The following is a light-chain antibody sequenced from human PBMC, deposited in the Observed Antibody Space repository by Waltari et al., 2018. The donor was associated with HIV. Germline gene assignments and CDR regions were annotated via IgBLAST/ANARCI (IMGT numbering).Light chain of an antibody. CDR2: EVS. CDR1: TRDVGGYDY. Sequence: QSALTQPASVSGSPGQSITISCPGTTRDVGGYDYVSWYQPHPGKAPKLMIYEVSNRPSGVSNRFFGSKSGNTASLTISGLQAEDEADYYCSSYTSSTTPYVFGTGTKVTVL. CDR3: SSYTSSTTPYV. J-gene: IGLJ1*01. V-gene: IGLV2-14*01.